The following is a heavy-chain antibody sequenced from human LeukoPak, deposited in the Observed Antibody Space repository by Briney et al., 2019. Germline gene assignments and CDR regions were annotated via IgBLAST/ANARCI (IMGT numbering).Heavy chain of an antibody. CDR1: GYTFSDYY. D-gene: IGHD5-24*01. CDR3: ARGSRDGDSTKAASDI. CDR2: INPNRGGT. Sequence: ASVKVSCKASGYTFSDYYMHWVRQAPGQGLEWMGWINPNRGGTKYAQKFQGRVALTRDTSISTAYMELNRVTSDDTAVYYCARGSRDGDSTKAASDIWGQGTMVTVPS. V-gene: IGHV1-2*02. J-gene: IGHJ3*02.